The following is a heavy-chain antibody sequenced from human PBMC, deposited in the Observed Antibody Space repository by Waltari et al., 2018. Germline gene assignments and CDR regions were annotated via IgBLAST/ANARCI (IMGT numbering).Heavy chain of an antibody. CDR2: IKQDGIEK. CDR1: GFTFSSYW. CDR3: ARVGLTYSSGWPLYYYGMDV. Sequence: EVQLVESGGGLVQPGGSLRLSCAASGFTFSSYWMSWVRQAPGKGLEWVANIKQDGIEKYYVDSVKGRFTISRDNAKNSLYLQMNSLRAEDTAVYYCARVGLTYSSGWPLYYYGMDVWGQGTTVTVSS. V-gene: IGHV3-7*01. D-gene: IGHD6-19*01. J-gene: IGHJ6*02.